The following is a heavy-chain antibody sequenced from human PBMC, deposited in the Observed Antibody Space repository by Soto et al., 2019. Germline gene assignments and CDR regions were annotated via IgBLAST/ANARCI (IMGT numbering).Heavy chain of an antibody. CDR1: GGTFSSYA. D-gene: IGHD3-10*01. V-gene: IGHV1-69*13. CDR2: IIPIFGTA. Sequence: SVKVSCKASGGTFSSYAISWVRQAPGQGLEWMGGIIPIFGTANYAQKFQGRVTITADESTSTAYMELSSLRSEDTAVEYCARPYGGLGEYGSGSYYNGVYAFDIWG. CDR3: ARPYGGLGEYGSGSYYNGVYAFDI. J-gene: IGHJ3*02.